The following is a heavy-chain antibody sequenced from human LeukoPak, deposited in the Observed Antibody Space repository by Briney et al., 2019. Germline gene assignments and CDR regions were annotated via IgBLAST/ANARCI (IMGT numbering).Heavy chain of an antibody. CDR2: MHYSGST. CDR1: GGSISSSSYY. V-gene: IGHV4-39*07. Sequence: PSETLSLTCTVSGGSISSSSYYWGWIRQPPGKGLEWIGSMHYSGSTYYNPSLNSQVTISVDTSKNQFSLKLTSVTAADTAVYYCCGSGWFAGPFGYWGQGALVTVSS. D-gene: IGHD6-19*01. J-gene: IGHJ4*02. CDR3: CGSGWFAGPFGY.